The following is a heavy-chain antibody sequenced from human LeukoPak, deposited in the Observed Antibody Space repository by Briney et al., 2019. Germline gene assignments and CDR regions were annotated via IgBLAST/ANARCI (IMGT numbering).Heavy chain of an antibody. D-gene: IGHD1-26*01. J-gene: IGHJ4*02. V-gene: IGHV1-2*02. Sequence: GASVKASCKASGYTFTGYYMHWVRQAPGQGLEWMGWINPNSGGTNYAQKFQGRVTMTRDTSISTAYMELSRLRSDDTAVYYCAKEEAIVGATGFDYWGQGTLVTVSS. CDR2: INPNSGGT. CDR3: AKEEAIVGATGFDY. CDR1: GYTFTGYY.